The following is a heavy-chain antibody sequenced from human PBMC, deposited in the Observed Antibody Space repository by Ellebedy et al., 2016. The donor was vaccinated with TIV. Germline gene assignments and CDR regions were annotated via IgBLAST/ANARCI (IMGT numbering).Heavy chain of an antibody. D-gene: IGHD3-22*01. CDR1: GFTFSSYS. V-gene: IGHV3-21*01. Sequence: GGSLRLXXAASGFTFSSYSMNWVRQAPGKGLEWVSSISSSSSYIYYADSVKGRFTISRDNAKNSLYLQMNSLRAEDTAVYYCARDRYYYDSSGLIDYWGQGTLVTVSS. CDR3: ARDRYYYDSSGLIDY. CDR2: ISSSSSYI. J-gene: IGHJ4*02.